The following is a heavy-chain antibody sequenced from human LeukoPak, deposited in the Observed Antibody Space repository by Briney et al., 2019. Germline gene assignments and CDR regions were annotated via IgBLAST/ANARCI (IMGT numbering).Heavy chain of an antibody. J-gene: IGHJ4*02. CDR1: GGSISSYY. CDR2: IYYSGST. V-gene: IGHV4-59*01. CDR3: ARSGYSGYEYYFDY. Sequence: SETLSLTCTVSGGSISSYYWSWIRQPPGQGLEWIGYIYYSGSTNYYPSLKSRVTTSVDTSKNQFSLKLSSVTAADTAVYYCARSGYSGYEYYFDYWGQGTLVTVSS. D-gene: IGHD5-12*01.